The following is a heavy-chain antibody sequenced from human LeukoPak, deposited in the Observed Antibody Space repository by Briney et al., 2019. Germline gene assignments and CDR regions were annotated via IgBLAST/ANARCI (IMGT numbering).Heavy chain of an antibody. CDR1: GGSISSGGYY. CDR3: AGGGDAYKTVY. CDR2: IHYSGST. Sequence: PSQTLSLTCTVSGGSISSGGYYWSWIRQHPGKGLEWIGHIHYSGSTYYNPSLQSRVTISPDTSKNQFSLKLNSVTAADTAVYYCAGGGDAYKTVYWGQGTLVTVSS. D-gene: IGHD5-24*01. V-gene: IGHV4-31*03. J-gene: IGHJ4*02.